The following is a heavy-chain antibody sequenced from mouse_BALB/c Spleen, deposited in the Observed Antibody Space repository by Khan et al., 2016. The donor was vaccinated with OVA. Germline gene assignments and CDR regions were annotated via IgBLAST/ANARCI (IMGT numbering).Heavy chain of an antibody. J-gene: IGHJ2*02. V-gene: IGHV3-2*02. Sequence: EVELVESGPGLVKPSQSLSLTCTVTGYSITSDYAWNWIRQFPGNKLEWMGYISYSGRTSYNPSLKSRISITRDTSKNQFFLQLNSVTTEDTATDYCERSVTITTVVATDFDYWGQGTSLTVSS. CDR3: ERSVTITTVVATDFDY. CDR1: GYSITSDYA. CDR2: ISYSGRT. D-gene: IGHD1-1*01.